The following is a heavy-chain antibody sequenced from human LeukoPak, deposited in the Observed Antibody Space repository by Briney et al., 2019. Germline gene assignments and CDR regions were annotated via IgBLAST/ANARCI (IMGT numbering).Heavy chain of an antibody. V-gene: IGHV3-23*01. J-gene: IGHJ4*02. CDR2: ISGSGGST. D-gene: IGHD2/OR15-2a*01. CDR1: GFTFSSYA. Sequence: GGSLRLSCAASGFTFSSYAMSWVRQAPGKGLEWVSAISGSGGSTYYADSVKGRFTISRDNSKNTLHLQMNSLRAEDTAVYYCAKARLKVEYVYWGQGTLVTVSS. CDR3: AKARLKVEYVY.